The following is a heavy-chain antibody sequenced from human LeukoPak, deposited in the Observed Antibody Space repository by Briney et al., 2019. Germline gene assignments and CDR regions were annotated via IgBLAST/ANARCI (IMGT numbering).Heavy chain of an antibody. J-gene: IGHJ6*02. D-gene: IGHD3-9*01. CDR3: ARGRDDILTGSPYYYYGMDV. CDR1: GDSISSYY. Sequence: TSETLSLTCTVSGDSISSYYCDWIRQPPGKGLEWIGYIYYSGTTNYNPSLKSRVTISVDTSKNQFSLKLSSVTAADTAVYYCARGRDDILTGSPYYYYGMDVWGQGTTVTVSS. V-gene: IGHV4-59*01. CDR2: IYYSGTT.